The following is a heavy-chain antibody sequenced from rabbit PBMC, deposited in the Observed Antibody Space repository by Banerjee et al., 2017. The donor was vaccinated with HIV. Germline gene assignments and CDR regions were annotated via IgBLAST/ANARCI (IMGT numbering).Heavy chain of an antibody. CDR1: GFDFSSYY. J-gene: IGHJ6*01. D-gene: IGHD7-1*01. Sequence: QLKESGGGLVQPGGSLKLSCKASGFDFSSYYMSWVRQAPGKGLEWIGYIDPVFGSTYYASWVNGRFTISSHNAQNTLYLQLNSLTAADTATYFCARGPYADYLGYGSTPFSLWGPGTLVTVS. V-gene: IGHV1S7*01. CDR3: ARGPYADYLGYGSTPFSL. CDR2: IDPVFGST.